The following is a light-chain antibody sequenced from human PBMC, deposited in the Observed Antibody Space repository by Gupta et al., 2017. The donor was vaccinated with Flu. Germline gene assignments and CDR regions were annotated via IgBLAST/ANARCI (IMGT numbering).Light chain of an antibody. J-gene: IGLJ3*02. V-gene: IGLV2-14*01. CDR2: EVS. CDR3: SSYTGSSNVL. CDR1: SSDIGFYNY. Sequence: SITISCTGTSSDIGFYNYGSWYQQHPNKAPKLMIYEVSSRPSGVSNRFSGSKSGNTASLTISGLQREDEADYYCSSYTGSSNVLFGGGTKLAV.